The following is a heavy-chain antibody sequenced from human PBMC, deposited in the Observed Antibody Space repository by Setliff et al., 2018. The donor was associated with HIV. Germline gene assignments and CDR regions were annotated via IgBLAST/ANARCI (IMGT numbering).Heavy chain of an antibody. CDR2: IYSSGST. J-gene: IGHJ4*02. D-gene: IGHD3-10*01. CDR3: ARAYFGSGIYY. CDR1: GGSISSGNYY. V-gene: IGHV4-61*02. Sequence: SETLSLTCTVSGGSISSGNYYWSWIRQPAGKGLEWIGRIYSSGSTNYNPSLKSQVTISVDTSKNQFSLKLYSVTAADTAVYYCARAYFGSGIYYWGQGTLVTVSS.